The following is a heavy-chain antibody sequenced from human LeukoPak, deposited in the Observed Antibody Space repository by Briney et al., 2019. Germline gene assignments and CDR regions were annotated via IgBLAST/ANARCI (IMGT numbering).Heavy chain of an antibody. CDR2: ISWNSGSI. CDR3: AKSDYSNDLDV. J-gene: IGHJ6*02. D-gene: IGHD4-11*01. CDR1: GFTFDDYA. Sequence: GRSLRLSCAASGFTFDDYAMHWARQAPGKGLEWVSGISWNSGSIGYADSVKGRFTISRDNSKNTLYLQMNSLRAEDTAVYYCAKSDYSNDLDVWGQGTTVTVSS. V-gene: IGHV3-9*01.